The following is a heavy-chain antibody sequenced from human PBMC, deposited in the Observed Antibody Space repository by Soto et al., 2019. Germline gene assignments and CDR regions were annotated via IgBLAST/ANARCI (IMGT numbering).Heavy chain of an antibody. CDR1: GGSISSGDYY. V-gene: IGHV4-30-4*01. J-gene: IGHJ6*02. D-gene: IGHD4-17*01. CDR2: IYYSGST. CDR3: ARDSPRTVDNYYYYFGMDV. Sequence: QVQLQESGPGLVKPSQTLSLTCTVSGGSISSGDYYWSWIRQPPGQGLEWIGYIYYSGSTYYNPSLKSRVTISVATSKTQFSLKQSSVNAADATVYYCARDSPRTVDNYYYYFGMDVWGQGTTVTVSS.